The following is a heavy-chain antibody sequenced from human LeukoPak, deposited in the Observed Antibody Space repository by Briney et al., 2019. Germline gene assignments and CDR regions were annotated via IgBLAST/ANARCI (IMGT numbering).Heavy chain of an antibody. CDR1: GYAFTGYY. D-gene: IGHD6-13*01. V-gene: IGHV1-2*02. Sequence: ASVKVSCKASGYAFTGYYMHWVRQAPGQGLEWMGWINPNSGGTNYAQKFQGRVTMTRDTSISTAYMELSRLRSDDTAVYYCARDLTKTRHSFSSSWYWFDPWGQGTLVTVSS. CDR2: INPNSGGT. CDR3: ARDLTKTRHSFSSSWYWFDP. J-gene: IGHJ5*02.